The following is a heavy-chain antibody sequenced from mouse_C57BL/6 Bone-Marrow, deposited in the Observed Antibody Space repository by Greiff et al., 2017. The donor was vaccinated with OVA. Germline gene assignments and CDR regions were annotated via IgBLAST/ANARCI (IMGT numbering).Heavy chain of an antibody. Sequence: EVQLVESGGGLVKPGGSLKLSCAASGFTFSSYAMSWVRQTPEKRLEWVATISDGGSYTYYPDNVQGRFTISRDNAKNNLYLQMSHLKSEDTAMYCCARVCYCYGSSSFAYWGQGTLGTVAA. J-gene: IGHJ3*01. D-gene: IGHD1-1*01. CDR1: GFTFSSYA. CDR2: ISDGGSYT. V-gene: IGHV5-4*01. CDR3: ARVCYCYGSSSFAY.